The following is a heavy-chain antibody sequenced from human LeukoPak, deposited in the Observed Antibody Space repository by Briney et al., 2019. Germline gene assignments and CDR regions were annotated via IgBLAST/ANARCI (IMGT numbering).Heavy chain of an antibody. V-gene: IGHV3-23*01. D-gene: IGHD3-16*02. Sequence: GGSLRLSCAASGFTFSSYAMSWVRQAPGKGLEWVSAISGSGENTNYADSVKGRFTMSRDNSRNMLYLQMNSLRDEDTAKYCCAKTVSGSYSYQGGDYWGQGTLVTVSS. J-gene: IGHJ4*02. CDR1: GFTFSSYA. CDR2: ISGSGENT. CDR3: AKTVSGSYSYQGGDY.